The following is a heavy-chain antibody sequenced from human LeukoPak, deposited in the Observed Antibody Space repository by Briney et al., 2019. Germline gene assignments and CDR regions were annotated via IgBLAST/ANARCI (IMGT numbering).Heavy chain of an antibody. CDR2: IYSGGSP. D-gene: IGHD1-26*01. J-gene: IGHJ4*02. CDR1: GFTFSSND. Sequence: PGGSLRLSSAASGFTFSSNDISRVRQAPGKGLERVSVIYSGGSPYYADSVKGRFTISRDNSKNTLYLQMNSLRAEDTAVYYCAREVWELRGVFDYWGQGTLVTVSS. V-gene: IGHV3-53*01. CDR3: AREVWELRGVFDY.